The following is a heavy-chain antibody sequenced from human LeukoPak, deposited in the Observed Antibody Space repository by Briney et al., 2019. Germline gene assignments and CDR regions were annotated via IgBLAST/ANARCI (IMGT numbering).Heavy chain of an antibody. D-gene: IGHD3-22*01. Sequence: PGGSLRLSCAASGFTFSSYGMHWVRQAPGKGLERVAVIWYDGSNKYYADSVKGRFTISRDNSKNTLYLQMNSLRAEDTAVYYCARTPDYYDSSGPFDYWGQGTLVTVSS. V-gene: IGHV3-33*01. J-gene: IGHJ4*02. CDR2: IWYDGSNK. CDR1: GFTFSSYG. CDR3: ARTPDYYDSSGPFDY.